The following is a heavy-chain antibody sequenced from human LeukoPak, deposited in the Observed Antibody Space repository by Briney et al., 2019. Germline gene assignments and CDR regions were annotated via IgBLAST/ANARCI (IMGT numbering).Heavy chain of an antibody. D-gene: IGHD3-10*01. V-gene: IGHV4-34*01. CDR1: GGSFSGYY. Sequence: SETLSLTCAVYGGSFSGYYWSWIRQPPGKGLEWIGEINHSGSTNYNPSLKSRVTISVDTSKNQFSLKLSSVTAADTAVYYCAREDGSMVRGVIIADAFDIWGQGTMVTVSS. CDR2: INHSGST. CDR3: AREDGSMVRGVIIADAFDI. J-gene: IGHJ3*02.